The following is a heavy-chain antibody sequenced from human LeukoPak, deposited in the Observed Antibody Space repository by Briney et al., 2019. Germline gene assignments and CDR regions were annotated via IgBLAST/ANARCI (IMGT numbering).Heavy chain of an antibody. CDR1: GFTFSSNY. J-gene: IGHJ4*02. V-gene: IGHV3-66*01. CDR3: ARFDYIRYYFDY. Sequence: PGGSLRLSCAASGFTFSSNYMSWVRQAPGKGLEWVSVIYSGGSTYYADSVKGRFTISRDNSKNTLYLQMNSLRVEDTAVYYCARFDYIRYYFDYWGQGTLVTVSS. CDR2: IYSGGST. D-gene: IGHD3-9*01.